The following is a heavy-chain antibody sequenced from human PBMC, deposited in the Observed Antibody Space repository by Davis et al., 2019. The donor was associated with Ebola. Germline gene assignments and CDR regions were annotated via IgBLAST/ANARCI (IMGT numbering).Heavy chain of an antibody. D-gene: IGHD3-3*01. CDR1: GYTFTSYD. J-gene: IGHJ4*02. Sequence: ASVKVSCKASGYTFTSYDINWVRQATGQGLEWMGWMNPNSGNTGYAQKLQGRVTMTTDTSTSTAYMELRSLRSDDTAVYYCARGDRRFLEWFHFDYWGQGTLVTVSS. CDR2: MNPNSGNT. CDR3: ARGDRRFLEWFHFDY. V-gene: IGHV1-8*01.